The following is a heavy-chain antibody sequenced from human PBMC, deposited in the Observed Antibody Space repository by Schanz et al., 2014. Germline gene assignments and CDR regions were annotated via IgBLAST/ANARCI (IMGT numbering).Heavy chain of an antibody. CDR1: GGSIRRSTYY. D-gene: IGHD3-10*01. Sequence: QLQLQESGPGLVKPSETLSLTCTVSGGSIRRSTYYWGWIRQPPGKGLEWVASIYNSGSAYYGPSTKSRVTISLETSKNQFSLRLNSVPASDTAVYYCVRQLLWFGESGVDTWGQGTLVVVSS. V-gene: IGHV4-39*01. CDR2: IYNSGSA. J-gene: IGHJ5*02. CDR3: VRQLLWFGESGVDT.